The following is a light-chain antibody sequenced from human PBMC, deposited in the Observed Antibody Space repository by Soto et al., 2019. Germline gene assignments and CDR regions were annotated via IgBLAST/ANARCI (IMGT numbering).Light chain of an antibody. CDR2: SNN. CDR1: SSNIGSNY. Sequence: QSVLTQPPSASVTPGQRVTISCSGSSSNIGSNYVYWYQQLPGTAPKLLIYSNNQRPSGVPDRFSGSKSGTSASLAISGLRSEDEADYDCAAWDDILSSPVFGGGTKLTVL. J-gene: IGLJ2*01. CDR3: AAWDDILSSPV. V-gene: IGLV1-47*02.